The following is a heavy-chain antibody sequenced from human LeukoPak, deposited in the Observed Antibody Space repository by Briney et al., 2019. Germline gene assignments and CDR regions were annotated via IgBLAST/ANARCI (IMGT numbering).Heavy chain of an antibody. Sequence: SSETLSLTCTVSGGSISGYYWSWIRQPPGKGLEWIGYIYYSGSTKYNPSLKSRVTISVDASKNQFSLRLSSLTAADTAVYYCARGALDTKTRFDYWGQGTLVTVSS. CDR1: GGSISGYY. CDR2: IYYSGST. J-gene: IGHJ4*02. D-gene: IGHD5-18*01. V-gene: IGHV4-59*01. CDR3: ARGALDTKTRFDY.